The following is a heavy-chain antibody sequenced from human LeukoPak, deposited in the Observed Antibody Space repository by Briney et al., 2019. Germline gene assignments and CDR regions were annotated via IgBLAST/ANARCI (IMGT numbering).Heavy chain of an antibody. Sequence: GGSLRLSCAASGFTFSSYWMSWVRQAPGKGLEWVANIKQDGSEKYYVGSVKGRFTISRDNAKNSLYLQMNSLRAEDTAVYYCARVDDYGDYPYYFDYWGQGTLVTVSS. V-gene: IGHV3-7*01. J-gene: IGHJ4*02. CDR2: IKQDGSEK. CDR1: GFTFSSYW. CDR3: ARVDDYGDYPYYFDY. D-gene: IGHD4-17*01.